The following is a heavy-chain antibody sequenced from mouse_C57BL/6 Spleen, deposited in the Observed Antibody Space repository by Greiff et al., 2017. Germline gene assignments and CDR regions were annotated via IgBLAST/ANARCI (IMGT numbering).Heavy chain of an antibody. J-gene: IGHJ4*01. CDR2: INPSNGGT. V-gene: IGHV1-53*01. Sequence: QVQLQQPGTELVKPGASVKLSCKASGYTFTSYWMHWVKQRPGQGLEWIGNINPSNGGTNYNETFKSKATLTVDNSSSTAYMQLSSLTSEDSAVDYCARRGNSYAMDYGGQGTSGTVSS. CDR1: GYTFTSYW. D-gene: IGHD2-1*01. CDR3: ARRGNSYAMDY.